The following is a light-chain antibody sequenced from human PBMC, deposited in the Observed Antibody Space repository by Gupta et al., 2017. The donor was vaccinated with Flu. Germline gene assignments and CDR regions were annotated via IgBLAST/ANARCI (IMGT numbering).Light chain of an antibody. CDR2: DTS. CDR1: TGAVTSGHY. V-gene: IGLV7-46*01. Sequence: QAVVTQEPSLTVSPGGTVTLTCGSSTGAVTSGHYPYWFQQKPGQAPRTLIYDTSNRHSWTPARFSGSLLGGKAALTLSGAQHEEEADYYCLLYYSGARVFGGGTKLTVL. CDR3: LLYYSGARV. J-gene: IGLJ2*01.